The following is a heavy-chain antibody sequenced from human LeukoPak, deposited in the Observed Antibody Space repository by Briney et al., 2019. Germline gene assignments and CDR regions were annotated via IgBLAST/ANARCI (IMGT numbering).Heavy chain of an antibody. D-gene: IGHD4-23*01. CDR2: IYYSGST. CDR3: ARNLVNSQGMDV. CDR1: GGSISSYY. J-gene: IGHJ6*02. Sequence: PSETLSLTCTVSGGSISSYYWSWIRQPPGKGLEWIGYIYYSGSTNYNPSLKSRVTISVDTSKNQFSLKLSSVTAADTAVYYCARNLVNSQGMDVWGQGTTVTVSS. V-gene: IGHV4-59*01.